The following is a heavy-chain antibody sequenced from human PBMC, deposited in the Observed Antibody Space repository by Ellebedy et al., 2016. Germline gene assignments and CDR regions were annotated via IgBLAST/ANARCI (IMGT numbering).Heavy chain of an antibody. CDR2: INHSGST. CDR1: GGSFSGYY. Sequence: SETLSLTCAVYGGSFSGYYWSWIRQPPGKGLEWIGEINHSGSTNYNPSLKSRVTISVDTSKNQFSLKLSSVTAADTAVYYCARRTTEVYFDNWGQGTLVTVSS. V-gene: IGHV4-34*01. D-gene: IGHD4-23*01. CDR3: ARRTTEVYFDN. J-gene: IGHJ4*02.